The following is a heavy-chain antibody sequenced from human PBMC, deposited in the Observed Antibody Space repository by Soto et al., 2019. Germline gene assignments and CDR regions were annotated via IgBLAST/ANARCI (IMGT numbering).Heavy chain of an antibody. CDR2: ISAYNGNT. Sequence: ASVKVSCKASGGTFSSYAISWVRQAPGQGLEWMGWISAYNGNTNYAQKLQGRVTMTTDTSTSTAYMELRSLRSDDTAVYYCARDQVTMVRGVIIRPLLDYWGQGTLVTVSS. J-gene: IGHJ4*02. CDR3: ARDQVTMVRGVIIRPLLDY. V-gene: IGHV1-18*01. D-gene: IGHD3-10*01. CDR1: GGTFSSYA.